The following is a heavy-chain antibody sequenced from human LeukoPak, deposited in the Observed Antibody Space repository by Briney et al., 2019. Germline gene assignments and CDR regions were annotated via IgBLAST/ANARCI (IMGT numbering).Heavy chain of an antibody. CDR2: INPNSGGT. D-gene: IGHD5-18*01. Sequence: GASVKVSCKASGYTFTSYYMHWVRQAPGQGLEWMGWINPNSGGTNYAQKFQGRVTMTRDTSISTAYMELSRLRSDDTAVYYCARRGTAMATSVDYWGQGTLVTVSS. CDR1: GYTFTSYY. V-gene: IGHV1-2*02. J-gene: IGHJ4*02. CDR3: ARRGTAMATSVDY.